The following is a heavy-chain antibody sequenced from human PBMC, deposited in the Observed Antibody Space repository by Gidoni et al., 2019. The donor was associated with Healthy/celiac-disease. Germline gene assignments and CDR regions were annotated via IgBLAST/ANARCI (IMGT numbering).Heavy chain of an antibody. CDR2: ISWNSGSI. CDR1: GFTFDDYA. D-gene: IGHD6-19*01. V-gene: IGHV3-9*01. CDR3: AKDMGEGGSGWGYFDY. J-gene: IGHJ4*02. Sequence: EVQLVESGGGLVQPVRSLRLSCAASGFTFDDYAMHWVRQAPGKGLEWVSGISWNSGSIGYADSVKGRFTTSRDNAKNSLYLQMNSLRTEDTALYYCAKDMGEGGSGWGYFDYWGQGTLVTVSS.